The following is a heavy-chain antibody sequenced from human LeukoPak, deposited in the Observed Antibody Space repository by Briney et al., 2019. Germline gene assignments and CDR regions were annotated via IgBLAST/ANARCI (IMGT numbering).Heavy chain of an antibody. V-gene: IGHV4-59*11. CDR3: ARDDY. CDR2: VYNSGTT. Sequence: PSETLSLTCTVSGVSIGSHYWSWIRQSPGKGLEWIGCVYNSGTTVYNPSLTGRVTISVDTSKNQYSLNLRSVTAADAAVYYCARDDYWGQGILVTVSS. CDR1: GVSIGSHY. J-gene: IGHJ4*02.